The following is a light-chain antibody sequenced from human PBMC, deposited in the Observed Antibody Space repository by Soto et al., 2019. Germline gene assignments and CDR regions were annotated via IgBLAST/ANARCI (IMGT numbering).Light chain of an antibody. CDR2: AAS. J-gene: IGKJ3*01. CDR1: QSISSY. Sequence: DIQMTQSPSSLSASVGDRVTITCRASQSISSYLNWYQQKPGKAPKLLIYAASSLQSGVQSRFSGSGSGTHFTITISNLQPEDFATYYCQQSYSTLFTFGPGTKVDIK. CDR3: QQSYSTLFT. V-gene: IGKV1-39*01.